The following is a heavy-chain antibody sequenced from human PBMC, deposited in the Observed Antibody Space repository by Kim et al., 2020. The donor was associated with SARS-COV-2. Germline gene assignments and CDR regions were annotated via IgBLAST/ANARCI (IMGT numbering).Heavy chain of an antibody. CDR3: ARPERLYTSALYGGNVYYYNGMDV. D-gene: IGHD6-25*01. J-gene: IGHJ6*02. CDR1: GFTVSRNY. CDR2: IYSDGSA. Sequence: GGSLRLSCAASGFTVSRNYMNWVRQAPGKGLEWVSVIYSDGSAYYADSVKGRFSISRDNSKNTLYLQMNSLRAEDTAVYFCARPERLYTSALYGGNVYYYNGMDVWGQGTSVTVSS. V-gene: IGHV3-53*01.